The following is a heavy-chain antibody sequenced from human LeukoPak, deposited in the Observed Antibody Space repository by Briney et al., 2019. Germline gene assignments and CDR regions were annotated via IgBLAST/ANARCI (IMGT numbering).Heavy chain of an antibody. CDR1: GYIFTTYW. J-gene: IGHJ4*02. CDR2: IHPADSDT. Sequence: GESLKISCQISGYIFTTYWIAWVRQMPGKGLEWMGVIHPADSDTKYSPSFQGQVTFSVDKSISTAYLQWNSLKASDTAIYYCARRPAFYFDYWGQGTLVTVSS. D-gene: IGHD6-6*01. V-gene: IGHV5-51*01. CDR3: ARRPAFYFDY.